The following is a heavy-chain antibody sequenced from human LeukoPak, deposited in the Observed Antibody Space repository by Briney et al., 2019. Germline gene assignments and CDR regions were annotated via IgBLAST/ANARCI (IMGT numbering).Heavy chain of an antibody. CDR3: ARDSSVATIALGPVIDY. J-gene: IGHJ4*02. CDR2: IKQDGSET. CDR1: GFSFSTYW. D-gene: IGHD5-12*01. V-gene: IGHV3-7*01. Sequence: GGSLRLSCAASGFSFSTYWMSWVRQDPGKGLEWVANIKQDGSETHYVDSVKGRFTISRDNAKKLVYLQMNSLRAEDTAVYYCARDSSVATIALGPVIDYWGQGTLVTVSS.